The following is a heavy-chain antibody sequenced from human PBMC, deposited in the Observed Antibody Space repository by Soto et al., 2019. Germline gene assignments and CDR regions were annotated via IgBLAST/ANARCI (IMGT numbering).Heavy chain of an antibody. CDR3: ARTYYYDSSGSFDY. D-gene: IGHD3-22*01. CDR1: GYTFTGYY. CDR2: INPNSSGT. Sequence: GASVKVSCKASGYTFTGYYMHWVRQAPGQGLEWMGWINPNSSGTNYAQKFQGWVTMTRDTSISTANKELSRLRSEDTAVYYCARTYYYDSSGSFDYWGQGTLVTVSS. J-gene: IGHJ4*02. V-gene: IGHV1-2*04.